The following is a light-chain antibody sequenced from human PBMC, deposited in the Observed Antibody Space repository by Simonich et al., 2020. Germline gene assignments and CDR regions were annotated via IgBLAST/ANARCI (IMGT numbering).Light chain of an antibody. J-gene: IGLJ3*02. CDR1: SSDVGGYNY. CDR2: YFS. CDR3: SSYTSSSTRV. Sequence: QSALTQPASVSGSPGQSITISCTGTSSDVGGYNYVSWYQQHPGKAPKLMIYYFSNRPSGVSKRFAGSKSGNTASLTISGLQAEDEADYYCSSYTSSSTRVFGGGTKLTVL. V-gene: IGLV2-14*01.